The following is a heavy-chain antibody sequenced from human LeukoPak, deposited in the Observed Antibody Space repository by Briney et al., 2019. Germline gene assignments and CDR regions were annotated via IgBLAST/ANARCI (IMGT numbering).Heavy chain of an antibody. V-gene: IGHV1-69*13. CDR1: GGTFSSYA. Sequence: ASVKVSCKASGGTFSSYAISWVRQAPGQGLEWMGGIIPIFGTANYAQKFQGRVTITADESTSTAYGELSSLRSEDTAVYYCERYHFHDSSGYYQFDYWGQGTLVTVSS. CDR2: IIPIFGTA. J-gene: IGHJ4*02. D-gene: IGHD3-22*01. CDR3: ERYHFHDSSGYYQFDY.